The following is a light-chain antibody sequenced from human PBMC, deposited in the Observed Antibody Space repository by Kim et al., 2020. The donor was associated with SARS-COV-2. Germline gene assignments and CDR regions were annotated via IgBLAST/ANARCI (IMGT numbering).Light chain of an antibody. CDR2: QDS. J-gene: IGLJ1*01. Sequence: SVAPGQTASINCSGDKWGDKYACWYQQKPGQSPVLVIYQDSKRPSGIPERFSGSNSGNTATLTISGTQAMDEADYYCQAWDSSTYVFGTGTKVTVL. CDR3: QAWDSSTYV. CDR1: KWGDKY. V-gene: IGLV3-1*01.